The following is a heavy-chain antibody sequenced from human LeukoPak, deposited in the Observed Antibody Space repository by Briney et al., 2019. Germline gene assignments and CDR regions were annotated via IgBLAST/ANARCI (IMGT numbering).Heavy chain of an antibody. CDR2: ITGRGDST. Sequence: PGGSLRLSCAASGFTFSSYAMIWVRQAPGKGLEWVSAITGRGDSTYYADSVKGRFSISRDNSKNTLYLQMNSLRAEDTAVYYCAKYSDSYGPYFDYWGQGTLVTVSS. V-gene: IGHV3-23*01. CDR1: GFTFSSYA. D-gene: IGHD5-18*01. CDR3: AKYSDSYGPYFDY. J-gene: IGHJ4*02.